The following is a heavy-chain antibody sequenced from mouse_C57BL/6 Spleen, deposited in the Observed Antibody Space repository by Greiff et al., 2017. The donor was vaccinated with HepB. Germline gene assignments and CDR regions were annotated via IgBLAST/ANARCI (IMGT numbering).Heavy chain of an antibody. Sequence: VQLVESGAELARPGASVKMSCKASGYTFTSYTMHWVKQRPGQGLEWIGYINPSSGYTKYNQKFKDKATLTADKSSSTAYMQLSSLTSEDSAVYYCARSGYGRYFDYWGQGTTLTVSS. D-gene: IGHD2-10*02. CDR1: GYTFTSYT. CDR2: INPSSGYT. V-gene: IGHV1-4*01. J-gene: IGHJ2*01. CDR3: ARSGYGRYFDY.